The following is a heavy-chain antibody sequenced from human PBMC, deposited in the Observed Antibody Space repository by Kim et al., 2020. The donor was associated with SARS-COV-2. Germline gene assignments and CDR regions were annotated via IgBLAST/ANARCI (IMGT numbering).Heavy chain of an antibody. Sequence: ASVKVSCKASGYTFTSYGISWVRQAPGQGLEWMGWISAYNGNTNYAQKLQGRVTMTTDTSTSTAYMELRSLRSDDTAVYYCARDPGIAVAGLQFDYWGQGTLVTVSS. CDR1: GYTFTSYG. D-gene: IGHD6-19*01. J-gene: IGHJ4*02. CDR2: ISAYNGNT. V-gene: IGHV1-18*04. CDR3: ARDPGIAVAGLQFDY.